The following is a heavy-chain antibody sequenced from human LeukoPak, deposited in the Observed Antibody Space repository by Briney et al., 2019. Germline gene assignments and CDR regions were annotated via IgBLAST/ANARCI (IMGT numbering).Heavy chain of an antibody. D-gene: IGHD6-13*01. J-gene: IGHJ3*02. Sequence: AETLSLTCTVSGDSISTYYWSWIRQLPGKGLEWIGYIYYRVTSDYNPSLKSRVTISVDTSKNQFSLKLRSVTAADTAVYYCARRRYSSSWFNDAFDIWGQGTMVTVSS. CDR2: IYYRVTS. V-gene: IGHV4-59*01. CDR1: GDSISTYY. CDR3: ARRRYSSSWFNDAFDI.